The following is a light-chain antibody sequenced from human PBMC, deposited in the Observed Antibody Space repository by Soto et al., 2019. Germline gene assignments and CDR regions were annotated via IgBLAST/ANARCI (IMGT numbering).Light chain of an antibody. CDR2: EVS. CDR3: IAYAGSNNVV. J-gene: IGLJ1*01. Sequence: QSALTQRPSASGSPGQSVTISCTGTSSDVGDNYVSWYQQHLGKAPKLIIYEVSQRPSGVPDRFSGSKSGNTASLTVSGLQTEDEADYYCIAYAGSNNVVFGSGTKVAGL. CDR1: SSDVGDNY. V-gene: IGLV2-8*01.